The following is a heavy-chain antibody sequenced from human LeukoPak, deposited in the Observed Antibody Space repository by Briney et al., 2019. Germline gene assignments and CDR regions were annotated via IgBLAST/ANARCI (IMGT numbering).Heavy chain of an antibody. V-gene: IGHV3-23*01. J-gene: IGHJ4*02. CDR2: VSGSGDRT. Sequence: GGSLRLSCIGSGFTLSNYGMTWVRRAPGKGLEWVSGVSGSGDRTYYADSLKGRFSISRGTSKNMLYLQMNSLRVDDTAVYYCAKAMGSHLAAAGLDFWGQGTLVTVSS. CDR1: GFTLSNYG. D-gene: IGHD6-13*01. CDR3: AKAMGSHLAAAGLDF.